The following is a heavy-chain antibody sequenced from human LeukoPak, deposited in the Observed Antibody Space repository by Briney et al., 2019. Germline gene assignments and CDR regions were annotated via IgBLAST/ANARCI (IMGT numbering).Heavy chain of an antibody. Sequence: ASVKVSCKASGYTFTSYDICWVRQAPGQGLEWMGWISAYNGNTNSAQKLQGRVTMTTDTSTSTAYMGLRSLRSDDTAVYYCARVDSSGYYRPFDYWGQGTLVTVSS. CDR2: ISAYNGNT. V-gene: IGHV1-18*01. CDR1: GYTFTSYD. D-gene: IGHD3-22*01. CDR3: ARVDSSGYYRPFDY. J-gene: IGHJ4*02.